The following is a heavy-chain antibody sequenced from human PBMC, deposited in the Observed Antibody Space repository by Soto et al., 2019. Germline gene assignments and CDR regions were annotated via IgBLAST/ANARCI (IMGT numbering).Heavy chain of an antibody. J-gene: IGHJ6*02. D-gene: IGHD6-19*01. CDR1: GFTFSSYG. Sequence: QVQLVESGGGVVQPGRSLRLSCAASGFTFSSYGMHWVRQAPGKGLEWVAVIWYDGSNKYYADSVKGRFTISRDNSKNTLYLQMNSLRAEDTAVYYCATGSHQGGWLVQWGAYYYYGMDVWGQGTTVTVSS. CDR2: IWYDGSNK. CDR3: ATGSHQGGWLVQWGAYYYYGMDV. V-gene: IGHV3-33*01.